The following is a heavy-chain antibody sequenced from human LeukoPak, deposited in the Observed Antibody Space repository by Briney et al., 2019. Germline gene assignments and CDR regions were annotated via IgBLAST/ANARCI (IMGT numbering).Heavy chain of an antibody. CDR3: ARDFSSPLRYCSSTSCLEPYYYYYYMDV. V-gene: IGHV3-53*05. D-gene: IGHD2-2*01. J-gene: IGHJ6*03. CDR2: IYSGGDT. CDR1: GFTVSSNY. Sequence: GGPLRFSFAASGFTVSSNYMNWFPQAPGKGWEGVSIIYSGGDTYYEDPVKGRFTISRDNSKNTLYLQMNSLRTEDTAVYYRARDFSSPLRYCSSTSCLEPYYYYYYMDVWGKGTTVTVSS.